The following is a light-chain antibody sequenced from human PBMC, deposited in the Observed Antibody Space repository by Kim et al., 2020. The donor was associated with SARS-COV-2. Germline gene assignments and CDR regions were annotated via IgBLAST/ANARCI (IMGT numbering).Light chain of an antibody. CDR3: QVWDSSQGV. V-gene: IGLV3-21*04. CDR2: YDS. J-gene: IGLJ1*01. CDR1: NMGSKS. Sequence: VAPGKTARITCGGNNMGSKSVHWYQQKPGQTPVLVIYYDSDRPSGIPERFSGSNSGNTATLIISRVEAGDEADYYCQVWDSSQGVFGTGTKVTVL.